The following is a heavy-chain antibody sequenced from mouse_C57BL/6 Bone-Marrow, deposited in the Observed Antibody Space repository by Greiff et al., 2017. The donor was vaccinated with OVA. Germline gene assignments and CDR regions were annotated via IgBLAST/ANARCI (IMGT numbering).Heavy chain of an antibody. Sequence: QVQLQQSGAELARPGASVKLSCKASGYTFTSYGISWVKQRPGQGLEWIGEIYPRSGNTYYNEKFKGKATLTADKSSSTAYMELRSLTSEDSAVYFCARRTWYAMDYWGQGTSVTVSS. CDR2: IYPRSGNT. CDR3: ARRTWYAMDY. V-gene: IGHV1-81*01. J-gene: IGHJ4*01. CDR1: GYTFTSYG.